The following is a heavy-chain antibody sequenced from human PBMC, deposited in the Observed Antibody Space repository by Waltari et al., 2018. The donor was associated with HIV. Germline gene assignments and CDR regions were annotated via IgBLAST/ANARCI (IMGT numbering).Heavy chain of an antibody. CDR2: ISGSGGST. V-gene: IGHV3-23*01. D-gene: IGHD6-13*01. CDR1: GFTFSNYG. J-gene: IGHJ6*02. Sequence: EVQVLESGGALVQPGGSLRLSCAASGFTFSNYGMCWVGQAPGKGLEWVSTISGSGGSTYYADSVKGRFTVSRDNSKNTLYLQMNSLRAEDTAVYFCVKEHQYSHSWYSYYGMDVWGQGTTVTVSS. CDR3: VKEHQYSHSWYSYYGMDV.